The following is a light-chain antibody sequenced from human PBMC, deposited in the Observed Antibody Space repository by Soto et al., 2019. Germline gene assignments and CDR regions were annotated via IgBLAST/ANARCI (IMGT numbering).Light chain of an antibody. CDR3: QQRSNWPPA. CDR2: DAS. CDR1: QSVSSY. J-gene: IGKJ5*01. V-gene: IGKV3-11*01. Sequence: IVMTQSPATLSVSPGEGATLSCRASQSVSSYLAWYQQKPGQAPRLLIYDASNRATGIPARFSGSGSGTDFTLTISSLEPEDFAVYYCQQRSNWPPAFGQGTRLEIK.